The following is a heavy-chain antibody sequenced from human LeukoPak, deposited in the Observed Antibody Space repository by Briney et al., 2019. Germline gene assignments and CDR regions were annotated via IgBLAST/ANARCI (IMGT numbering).Heavy chain of an antibody. J-gene: IGHJ4*02. CDR2: IDPSDSYT. D-gene: IGHD6-19*01. CDR1: GYSFTSYW. Sequence: PGESLKISCKGSGYSFTSYWISWVRQMPGKGLEWMGRIDPSDSYTNYSPSFQGHVTISADKSVSTAYLQWSSLKASDTAMYYCARRSSGWYDFDYWGQGTLVTVSS. CDR3: ARRSSGWYDFDY. V-gene: IGHV5-10-1*01.